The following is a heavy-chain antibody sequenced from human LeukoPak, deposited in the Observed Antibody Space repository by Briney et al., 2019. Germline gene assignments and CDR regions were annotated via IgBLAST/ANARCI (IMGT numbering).Heavy chain of an antibody. J-gene: IGHJ5*02. Sequence: PGGSLRLSCAASGFTFDDYGMSWVRQAPGKGLEWVSGINWNGGNTGYADSVKGRFTISRDNSKNKVYLQMNSLRAEDTALYYCAKGANWNFRTADRLDPWGQGTLVTVSS. CDR1: GFTFDDYG. CDR2: INWNGGNT. V-gene: IGHV3-20*04. CDR3: AKGANWNFRTADRLDP. D-gene: IGHD1-1*01.